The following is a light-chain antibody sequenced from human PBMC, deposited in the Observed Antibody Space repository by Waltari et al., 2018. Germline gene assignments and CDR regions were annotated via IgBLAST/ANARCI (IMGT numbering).Light chain of an antibody. CDR3: VLYMGSGSWV. CDR2: STN. Sequence: QTVVTQEPSFSVSPGGTVTLTCGLSSGSVSTSYHPSWHQQTPGQTPRMLIYSTNARSSGVPDRFSGSILGNKAALTITGAQADDESDYYCVLYMGSGSWVFGGGTKVTVL. V-gene: IGLV8-61*01. J-gene: IGLJ3*02. CDR1: SGSVSTSYH.